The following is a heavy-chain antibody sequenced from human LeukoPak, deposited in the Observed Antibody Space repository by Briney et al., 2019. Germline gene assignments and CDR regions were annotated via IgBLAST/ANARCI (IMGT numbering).Heavy chain of an antibody. CDR2: MNPNSGNT. Sequence: ASVKVSCKASGYTFTSYDINWVRQATGQGLEWMGWMNPNSGNTGYAQKFQGRVTMTRNTSISTAYMELSSLRSEDTAVYYCARVNNWNMFHYYYMDVWGKGTTVTVSS. D-gene: IGHD1/OR15-1a*01. V-gene: IGHV1-8*01. CDR3: ARVNNWNMFHYYYMDV. J-gene: IGHJ6*03. CDR1: GYTFTSYD.